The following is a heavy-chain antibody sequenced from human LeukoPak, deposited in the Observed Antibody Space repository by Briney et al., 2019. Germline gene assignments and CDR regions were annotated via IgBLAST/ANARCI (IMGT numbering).Heavy chain of an antibody. CDR1: GFIFRIYG. D-gene: IGHD4-23*01. CDR3: ARDKYGGNSNAFDI. CDR2: ISYEGDST. V-gene: IGHV3-30*03. J-gene: IGHJ3*02. Sequence: GGSLRLSCAASGFIFRIYGMHWVRQAPGKGLEWVALISYEGDSTYYADSVKGRFTISRDNSKDMLYLQMNSLRAEDTAVYYCARDKYGGNSNAFDIWGQGTLVTVSS.